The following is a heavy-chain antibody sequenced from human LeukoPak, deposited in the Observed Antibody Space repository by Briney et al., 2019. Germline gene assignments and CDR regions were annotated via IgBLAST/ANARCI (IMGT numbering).Heavy chain of an antibody. Sequence: PGGSLRLSCAASGFTVSSNYMSWVRQAPGKGLEWVSVIYSGGSTYYADSVKGRFTISRDNSKNTLYLQMNSLRAEDTAVYYCAKDLCIAAAGRDKEWDYWGQGTLVTVSS. CDR2: IYSGGST. J-gene: IGHJ4*02. D-gene: IGHD6-13*01. CDR1: GFTVSSNY. V-gene: IGHV3-66*01. CDR3: AKDLCIAAAGRDKEWDY.